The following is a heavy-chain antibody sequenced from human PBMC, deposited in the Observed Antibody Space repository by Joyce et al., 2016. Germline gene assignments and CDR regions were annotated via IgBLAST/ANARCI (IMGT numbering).Heavy chain of an antibody. CDR1: GYTFTGFY. CDR3: ARDLTGSGWYYFDH. V-gene: IGHV1-46*01. CDR2: INTMMVGT. Sequence: VHLVQSGAEVKEPGASVKVSCKASGYTFTGFYVHWVRQAPGQGLEWMGMINTMMVGTTYAQKFQGKVTLTRDTAANTHYMELTSLTSDDTAVFYCARDLTGSGWYYFDHWGQGTLVTVSS. D-gene: IGHD6-19*01. J-gene: IGHJ4*02.